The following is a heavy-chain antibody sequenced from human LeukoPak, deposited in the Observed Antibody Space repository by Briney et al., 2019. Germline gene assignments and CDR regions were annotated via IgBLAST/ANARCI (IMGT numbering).Heavy chain of an antibody. J-gene: IGHJ4*02. CDR2: TRNKANNYAT. Sequence: GGSLRLSCAASGFNLSGSAIHWVRQASGKGLEWVGRTRNKANNYATTYAASVKGRFSISRDHSKNTTYLQMDSLKTEDTAIYYCTTLNYVWGTSRPDHWGQGTLVTVSS. CDR1: GFNLSGSA. D-gene: IGHD3-16*02. CDR3: TTLNYVWGTSRPDH. V-gene: IGHV3-73*01.